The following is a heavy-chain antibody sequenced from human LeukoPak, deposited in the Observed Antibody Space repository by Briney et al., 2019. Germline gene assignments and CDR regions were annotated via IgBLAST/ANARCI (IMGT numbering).Heavy chain of an antibody. CDR1: GGSFSGYY. CDR2: ITHSGST. D-gene: IGHD6-13*01. CDR3: ARSYSRFYYYYMDV. V-gene: IGHV4-34*01. Sequence: SETLSLTCAVYGGSFSGYYWSWIRQPPEKGLEWIGEITHSGSTYYNPSLKSRVTISIDTSKTQFSLKLSSVTAADTAVYYCARSYSRFYYYYMDVWGKGTTVTVSS. J-gene: IGHJ6*03.